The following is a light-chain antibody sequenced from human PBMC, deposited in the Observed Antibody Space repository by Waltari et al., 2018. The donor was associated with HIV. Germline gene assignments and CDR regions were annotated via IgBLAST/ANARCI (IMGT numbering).Light chain of an antibody. CDR2: GTS. V-gene: IGKV3-20*01. J-gene: IGKJ2*01. Sequence: EIVLTQSPDTLSLAPGERATLSCMASQIVGSTFLAWYQQKPGQAPRLLVYGTSRRATGIPDRFSGSGSGTDFTLAISRLEPEDFAVYYCQQYGDSPMYTFGQGTRLDIK. CDR3: QQYGDSPMYT. CDR1: QIVGSTF.